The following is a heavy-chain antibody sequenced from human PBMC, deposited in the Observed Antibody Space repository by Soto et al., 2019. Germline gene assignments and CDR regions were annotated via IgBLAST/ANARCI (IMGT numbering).Heavy chain of an antibody. Sequence: SVKVSCKTSGSTFSTYSIVWVRQAPGEGLEWMGGIIPLFGTANYAQKFQDRVTITADKSTNTAFMELSSLKSEDTAMYYCASSSGNNYGVGTNYYFDYWGQGTLVTVSS. CDR1: GSTFSTYS. D-gene: IGHD1-26*01. CDR3: ASSSGNNYGVGTNYYFDY. V-gene: IGHV1-69*06. J-gene: IGHJ4*02. CDR2: IIPLFGTA.